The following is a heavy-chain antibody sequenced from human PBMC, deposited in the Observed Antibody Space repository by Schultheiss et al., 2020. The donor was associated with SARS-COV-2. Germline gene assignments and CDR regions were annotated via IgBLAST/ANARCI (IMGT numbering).Heavy chain of an antibody. Sequence: GGSLRLSCAASGFPLSIHVMSWVRQAPGKGLEWVANIKQDGSEKYYVDSVKGRFTISRDNAKNSLYLQMNSLRAEDTAVYYCARDNLNLWFGELPVGPYYYYYYGMDVWGQGTTVTVSS. V-gene: IGHV3-7*01. J-gene: IGHJ6*02. CDR2: IKQDGSEK. CDR3: ARDNLNLWFGELPVGPYYYYYYGMDV. CDR1: GFPLSIHV. D-gene: IGHD3-10*01.